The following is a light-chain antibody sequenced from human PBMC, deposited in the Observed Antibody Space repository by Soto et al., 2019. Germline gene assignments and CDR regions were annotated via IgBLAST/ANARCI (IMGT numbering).Light chain of an antibody. J-gene: IGLJ2*01. CDR3: QSYDSSLSGSV. CDR2: ANN. Sequence: QSVLTQPPSVSGAPGQRVTISCTGSSSNVGADFGVHWYQQLPGTAPKLLIYANNNRPSGVPDRFSGSKSGTSASLAITGLQAEDEADYFCQSYDSSLSGSVFGGGTKLTVL. CDR1: SSNVGADFG. V-gene: IGLV1-40*01.